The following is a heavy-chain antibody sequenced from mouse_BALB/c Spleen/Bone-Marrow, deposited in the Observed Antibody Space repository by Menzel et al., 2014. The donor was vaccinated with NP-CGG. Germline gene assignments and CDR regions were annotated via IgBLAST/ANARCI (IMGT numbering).Heavy chain of an antibody. J-gene: IGHJ1*01. CDR2: INPDSSTI. Sequence: EVKLVEPGGGLVQPGGSLKLSCAASGFDFSRYWMSWVRQAPGKGLEWIGEINPDSSTINYTPSLKDKFIISRDNAKNTLYLQMSKVRSEDTALYYCARPRIYYYGSSYLWYFDVWGAGTTVTVSS. CDR1: GFDFSRYW. V-gene: IGHV4-1*02. D-gene: IGHD1-1*01. CDR3: ARPRIYYYGSSYLWYFDV.